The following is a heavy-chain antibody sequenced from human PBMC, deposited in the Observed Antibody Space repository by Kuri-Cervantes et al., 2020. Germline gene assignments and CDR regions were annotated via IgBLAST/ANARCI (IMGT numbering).Heavy chain of an antibody. Sequence: ESLKISCTVSGGSISSYYWSWIRQPAGKGLEWIGRIYTSGSTNYNPSLKSRVTMSVDTSKNQFSLKLSSVTAADTAVYYCARELVRVGATKRYYFDYWGQGTLVTVSS. D-gene: IGHD1-26*01. J-gene: IGHJ4*02. CDR3: ARELVRVGATKRYYFDY. CDR2: IYTSGST. V-gene: IGHV4-4*07. CDR1: GGSISSYY.